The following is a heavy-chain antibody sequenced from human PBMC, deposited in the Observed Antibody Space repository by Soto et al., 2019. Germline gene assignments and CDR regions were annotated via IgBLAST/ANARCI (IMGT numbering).Heavy chain of an antibody. Sequence: GGSLRLSCAASGFTFSRCELHWVRQAPGKGLEWISYISSSGSTAYYASSVEGRFTISRDNANNSVYLQMDSLRAEDTALYYCTRAGWFPYLSFYWGQGALVTVSS. J-gene: IGHJ4*02. CDR2: ISSSGSTA. CDR3: TRAGWFPYLSFY. V-gene: IGHV3-48*03. CDR1: GFTFSRCE. D-gene: IGHD3-10*01.